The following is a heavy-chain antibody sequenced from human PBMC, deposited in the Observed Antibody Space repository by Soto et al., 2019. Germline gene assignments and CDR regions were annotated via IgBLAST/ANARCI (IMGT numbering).Heavy chain of an antibody. CDR3: ARDYDSSGYPRYSFGY. CDR2: IWYDGSNK. J-gene: IGHJ4*02. Sequence: QVQLVESGGGVVQPGRSLRLSCAASGFTFSSYGMQWVRQAPGKGLEWVAVIWYDGSNKYYADSVKGRFTISRDNSKNTLYLQMNSTRAEDTAVYYCARDYDSSGYPRYSFGYWCQGTLVSVSS. V-gene: IGHV3-33*01. D-gene: IGHD3-22*01. CDR1: GFTFSSYG.